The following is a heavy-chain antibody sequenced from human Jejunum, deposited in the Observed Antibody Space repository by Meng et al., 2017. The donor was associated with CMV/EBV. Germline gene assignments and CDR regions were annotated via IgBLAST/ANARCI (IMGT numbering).Heavy chain of an antibody. CDR1: GYTFTSYD. CDR3: ATGVADFEY. V-gene: IGHV1-8*01. Sequence: VYLVQSGAEVKKPGASVKVSCKASGYTFTSYDINWVRQGTGQGLEWMGWMSPNRGTTGYAQKFQGRVTMTRNISKSTAYMDLSSLRSEDTAVYYCATGVADFEYWGQGTLVTVSS. J-gene: IGHJ4*02. CDR2: MSPNRGTT. D-gene: IGHD6-19*01.